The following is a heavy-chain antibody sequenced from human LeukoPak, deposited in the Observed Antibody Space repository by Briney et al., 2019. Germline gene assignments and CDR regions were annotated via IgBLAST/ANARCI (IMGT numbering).Heavy chain of an antibody. D-gene: IGHD5-24*01. CDR2: IDQDGSEK. Sequence: GGSLRLSCAASGFTFSSYSMNWVRQAPGKGLEWVANIDQDGSEKYYVDSVKGRFTISRDNAKNSLYLQMNSLRAEDTAVYYCARVRDGYKPPKLSSYYYMDVWGKGTTVTISS. CDR3: ARVRDGYKPPKLSSYYYMDV. J-gene: IGHJ6*03. CDR1: GFTFSSYS. V-gene: IGHV3-7*01.